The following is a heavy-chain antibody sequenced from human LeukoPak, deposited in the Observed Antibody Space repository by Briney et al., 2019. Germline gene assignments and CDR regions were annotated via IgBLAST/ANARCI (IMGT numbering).Heavy chain of an antibody. CDR1: GFPFSSYA. V-gene: IGHV3-23*01. D-gene: IGHD6-25*01. CDR2: GSGRGGST. CDR3: ATRIAADLWAFDI. J-gene: IGHJ3*02. Sequence: GGSLRLSCAASGFPFSSYALTWVRKAPRKGLEWVSAGSGRGGSTSYAGSVKGRCTISRNNSKNTLFLQMNSLRAEDTAVYDCATRIAADLWAFDIWGQGTMVTVSS.